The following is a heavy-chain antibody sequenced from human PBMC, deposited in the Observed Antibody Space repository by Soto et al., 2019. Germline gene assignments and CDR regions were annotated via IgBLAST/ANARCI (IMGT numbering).Heavy chain of an antibody. CDR2: ISYDGCKK. CDR1: GFTFSSYA. Sequence: GGSLRLSCAASGFTFSSYAMHWVRQAPGKGLEWVAVISYDGCKKYYADSVKGRFTISRDNSKNTLYLQMNSLRAEDTAVYYCARDAIAAAGGFDYWGQGTLVTVSS. CDR3: ARDAIAAAGGFDY. V-gene: IGHV3-30*04. J-gene: IGHJ4*02. D-gene: IGHD6-13*01.